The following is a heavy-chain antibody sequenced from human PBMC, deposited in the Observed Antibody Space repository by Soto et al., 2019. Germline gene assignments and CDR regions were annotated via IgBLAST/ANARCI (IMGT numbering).Heavy chain of an antibody. CDR2: IIPIFGTA. J-gene: IGHJ6*02. V-gene: IGHV1-69*05. D-gene: IGHD5-12*01. CDR3: ARKGYIGNFAMDV. CDR1: GGTFSSYA. Sequence: SVKVSCKPSGGTFSSYAISWVRQAPGQGLEWMGGIIPIFGTANYAQNFQGRVIMTTDTSTATASMDLRGLRSDDTAVYYCARKGYIGNFAMDVWGQGTTVTVSS.